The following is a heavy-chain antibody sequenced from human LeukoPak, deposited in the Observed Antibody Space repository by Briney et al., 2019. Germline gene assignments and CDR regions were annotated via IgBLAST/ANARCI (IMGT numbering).Heavy chain of an antibody. Sequence: GRSLRLSCAASGFTFGDYYMSWIRQAPGKGLEWVSYISSSSIYTNYADSVKGRFTISRDNAKTSLYLQMNSLRAEDTAVYYCARDRSGSPDYWGQGTLVTVSS. CDR3: ARDRSGSPDY. CDR1: GFTFGDYY. D-gene: IGHD1-26*01. V-gene: IGHV3-11*05. J-gene: IGHJ4*02. CDR2: ISSSSIYT.